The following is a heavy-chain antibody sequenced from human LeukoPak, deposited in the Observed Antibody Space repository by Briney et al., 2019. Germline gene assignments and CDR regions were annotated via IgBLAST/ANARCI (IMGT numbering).Heavy chain of an antibody. CDR2: INHSGST. D-gene: IGHD2-2*01. J-gene: IGHJ6*03. V-gene: IGHV4-34*01. CDR3: ARLGYCSSTSCSTGGNYYYYYMDV. CDR1: GGSFSGYY. Sequence: SETLSLTCAVYGGSFSGYYGSWVRQPPGKGLEWIGEINHSGSTNYNPSLKSRVTISVDTSKNQFSLKLSSVTAADTAVYYCARLGYCSSTSCSTGGNYYYYYMDVWGKGTTVTVSS.